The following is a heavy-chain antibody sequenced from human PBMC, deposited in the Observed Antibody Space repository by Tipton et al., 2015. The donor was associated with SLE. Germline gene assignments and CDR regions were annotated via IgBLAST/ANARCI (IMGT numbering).Heavy chain of an antibody. CDR2: IYPGNSDT. Sequence: QLVQSGAEVKKPGESLKISCKGSAYRFASYWIGWVRQMPGKGLEWMGIIYPGNSDTRYSQSFQGQVTISADRSISTAYLQWSSLKASDTAMYYCARQLELRDFDLWGRGTLVTVSS. D-gene: IGHD1-7*01. CDR3: ARQLELRDFDL. CDR1: AYRFASYW. V-gene: IGHV5-51*01. J-gene: IGHJ2*01.